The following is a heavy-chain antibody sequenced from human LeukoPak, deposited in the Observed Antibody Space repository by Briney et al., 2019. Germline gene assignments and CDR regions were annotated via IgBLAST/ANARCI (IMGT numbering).Heavy chain of an antibody. V-gene: IGHV3-74*01. D-gene: IGHD1-1*01. Sequence: GGSLRLSCAASGFTFSSYWMHWVRQAPGKGLVWVSRISSDGSSTSYADSVKGRFTIFRDNAKNTLYLQMDSLGAEDTAVYYCARALPPSVNTPWKWGQGTQVTVSS. J-gene: IGHJ4*02. CDR2: ISSDGSST. CDR1: GFTFSSYW. CDR3: ARALPPSVNTPWK.